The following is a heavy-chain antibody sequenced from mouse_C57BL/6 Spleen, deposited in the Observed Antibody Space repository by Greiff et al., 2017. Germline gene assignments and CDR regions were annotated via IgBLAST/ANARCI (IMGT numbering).Heavy chain of an antibody. V-gene: IGHV1-72*01. Sequence: QVQLQQPGAELVKPGASVKLSCKASGYTFTSYWMHRVKQRPGRGLEWLGRLAPNSGGTKYNEKCKSKATLTVDKPSSTAYMQLSSLTSEDSAVYYCARGDYYSSSYGYFDYWGQGTTRTVAS. D-gene: IGHD1-1*01. J-gene: IGHJ2*01. CDR1: GYTFTSYW. CDR3: ARGDYYSSSYGYFDY. CDR2: LAPNSGGT.